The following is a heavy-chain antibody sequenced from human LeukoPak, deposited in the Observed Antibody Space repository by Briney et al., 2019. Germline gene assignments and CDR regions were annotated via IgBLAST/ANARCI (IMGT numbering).Heavy chain of an antibody. D-gene: IGHD2-2*01. J-gene: IGHJ4*02. CDR2: INPNDGDT. CDR3: ARANFLYCSSTTCLFDY. CDR1: GYTFTDYY. Sequence: ASVKVSCKASGYTFTDYYMHWVRQAPGQGFEWMGWINPNDGDTNYAQEFQGRVTMTRDTSISTAHMEVSRLRSDDTAVYYCARANFLYCSSTTCLFDYWGQGTLVTVSS. V-gene: IGHV1-2*02.